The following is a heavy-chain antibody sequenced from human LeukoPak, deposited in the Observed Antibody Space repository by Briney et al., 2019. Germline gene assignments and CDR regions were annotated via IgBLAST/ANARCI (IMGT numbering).Heavy chain of an antibody. J-gene: IGHJ5*01. V-gene: IGHV3-23*01. Sequence: PGGSLRLSCAASGFTFSNYAMNRVRQAPGGGLEWVSGITDSGANTYYADSVKGRFTISRDNSKNTLYLQMNSLRAEDTAVYYCAKEFPATYGDYVAPWFDYWGQGTLVTVSS. CDR2: ITDSGANT. CDR1: GFTFSNYA. CDR3: AKEFPATYGDYVAPWFDY. D-gene: IGHD4-17*01.